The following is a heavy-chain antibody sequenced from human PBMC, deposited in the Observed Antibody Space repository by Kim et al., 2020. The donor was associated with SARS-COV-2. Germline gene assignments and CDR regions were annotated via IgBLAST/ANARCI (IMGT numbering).Heavy chain of an antibody. Sequence: GESLKISCKGSGYTFTSYWIGWVRQMPGRGLEWMGIIFSGDSDTRYSPSFQGQVTISVDKSINTAYLQWSSLKASDTAMYYCARHGPSYGSASYFAYWGQGSLVTVSS. J-gene: IGHJ4*02. CDR2: IFSGDSDT. CDR3: ARHGPSYGSASYFAY. V-gene: IGHV5-51*01. D-gene: IGHD3-10*01. CDR1: GYTFTSYW.